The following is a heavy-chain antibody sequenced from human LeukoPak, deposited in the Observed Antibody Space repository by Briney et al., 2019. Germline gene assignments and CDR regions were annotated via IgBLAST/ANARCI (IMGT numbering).Heavy chain of an antibody. Sequence: GGSLRLSCTASGFTFRTYAMNWVRQAPGKGLEWVSVVSDNGGHTFYADSVKGRFTIFRDNSKNTLYLQMNSLRAEDTAVYYCAKDQKAGYSSGWSDNWGQGTLVTVSS. J-gene: IGHJ5*02. CDR1: GFTFRTYA. V-gene: IGHV3-23*01. D-gene: IGHD6-19*01. CDR2: VSDNGGHT. CDR3: AKDQKAGYSSGWSDN.